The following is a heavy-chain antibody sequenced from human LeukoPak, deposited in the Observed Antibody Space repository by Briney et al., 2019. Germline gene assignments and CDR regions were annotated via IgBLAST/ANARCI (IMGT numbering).Heavy chain of an antibody. V-gene: IGHV3-23*01. Sequence: GGSLRLSCAASGFTFSRNSMSWVRQAPGQGLEWVSGINFSGGSTYYADSVKGRFTISRDNSKNTLYLQMNSLRAEDTAVYYCAKRYCDSTTCFYYMDVWAKGPRSPSP. J-gene: IGHJ6*03. D-gene: IGHD2-2*01. CDR1: GFTFSRNS. CDR3: AKRYCDSTTCFYYMDV. CDR2: INFSGGST.